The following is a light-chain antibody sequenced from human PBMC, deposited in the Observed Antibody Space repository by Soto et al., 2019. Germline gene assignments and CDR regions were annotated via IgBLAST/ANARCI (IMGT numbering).Light chain of an antibody. CDR1: SSNIGNNY. V-gene: IGLV1-51*02. CDR2: ENN. J-gene: IGLJ1*01. Sequence: QSVLTQPPSVSAAPGQKVTISCSGSSSNIGNNYVSWYQQLPGTAPKLLIYENNKRPSGIPDRFSGSKPSTSATLGITGLQTGDEADYYCGTWDSSLSAYVFGTGTKLT. CDR3: GTWDSSLSAYV.